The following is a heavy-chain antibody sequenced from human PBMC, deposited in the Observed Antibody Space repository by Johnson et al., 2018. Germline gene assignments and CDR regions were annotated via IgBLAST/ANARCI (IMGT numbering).Heavy chain of an antibody. J-gene: IGHJ3*02. CDR3: ARAGGDCYPDDAFDI. CDR2: ISSNGGST. D-gene: IGHD2-21*02. Sequence: VQLVQSGGGLVQPGGSLRLSCAASGFTFSSYAMHWVRQAPGKGLEYVSAISSNGGSTYYANSVKGRFTISRDNSKNTLYLQMGSLGAEDMAVYYCARAGGDCYPDDAFDIWGQGTMVTVSS. CDR1: GFTFSSYA. V-gene: IGHV3-64*01.